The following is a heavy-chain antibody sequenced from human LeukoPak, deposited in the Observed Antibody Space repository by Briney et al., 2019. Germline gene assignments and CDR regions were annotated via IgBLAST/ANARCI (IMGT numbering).Heavy chain of an antibody. V-gene: IGHV3-21*01. J-gene: IGHJ4*02. Sequence: GGSLRLSCAASGFTFSSYNMNWVRQAPGKGLEWVSSISSTSSFIYYADSVKGRFTISRDNSKNTLYLQMNSLRAEDTAVYYCAKDRDWYYFDYWGQGTLVTVSS. D-gene: IGHD5-24*01. CDR2: ISSTSSFI. CDR3: AKDRDWYYFDY. CDR1: GFTFSSYN.